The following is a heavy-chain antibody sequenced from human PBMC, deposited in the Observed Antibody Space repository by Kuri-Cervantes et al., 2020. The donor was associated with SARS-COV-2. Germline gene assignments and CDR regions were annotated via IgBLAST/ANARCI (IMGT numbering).Heavy chain of an antibody. CDR1: RYTFTGYY. Sequence: ASVKVSCKASRYTFTGYYMHWVRQATGQGLEWMGWMNPNSGNTGYAQKFQGRVTITRNTSISTAYMELSRLRSDDTAVYYCARGLTLEGDSYGYHYWGQGTLVTVSS. CDR3: ARGLTLEGDSYGYHY. V-gene: IGHV1-8*02. D-gene: IGHD5-18*01. CDR2: MNPNSGNT. J-gene: IGHJ4*02.